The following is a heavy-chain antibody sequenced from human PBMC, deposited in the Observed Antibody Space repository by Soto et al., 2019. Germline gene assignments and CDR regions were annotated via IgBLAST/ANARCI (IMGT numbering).Heavy chain of an antibody. CDR1: GGSISSSSYY. CDR2: INHSGST. Sequence: SETMSLTCSVSGGSISSSSYYWGWIRQPPGKGLEWIGKINHSGSTNYNPSLKSRVTISVDTSKNQFSLKLSSVTAADTAVYYCARADVEYSSSSFNYWGQGTLVTVSS. CDR3: ARADVEYSSSSFNY. D-gene: IGHD6-6*01. V-gene: IGHV4-39*01. J-gene: IGHJ4*02.